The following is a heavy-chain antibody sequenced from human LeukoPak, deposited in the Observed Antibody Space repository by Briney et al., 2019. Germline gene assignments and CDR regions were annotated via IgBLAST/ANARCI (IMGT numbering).Heavy chain of an antibody. V-gene: IGHV3-30*02. CDR1: GFTFSSYG. Sequence: GGSLRLSCAASGFTFSSYGMHWVRQAPGKGLEWVAFIRYDGSNKYYADSVKGRFTISGDNSKNTLYLQMNSLRAEDTAVYYCAGYCSGGSCYSGWIIDYWGQGTLVTVSS. D-gene: IGHD2-15*01. CDR3: AGYCSGGSCYSGWIIDY. CDR2: IRYDGSNK. J-gene: IGHJ4*02.